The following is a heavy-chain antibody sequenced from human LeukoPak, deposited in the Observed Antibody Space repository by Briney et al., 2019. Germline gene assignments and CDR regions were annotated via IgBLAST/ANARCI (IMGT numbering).Heavy chain of an antibody. V-gene: IGHV5-51*01. D-gene: IGHD3-22*01. CDR1: GYSFTSYW. Sequence: GEALKISCKGSGYSFTSYWIGWGRQRPGKGVEWRGIIYPGDSDTSYLPSFQLQVTLSAAQSISPAYLQWSSLKASDTAMYYCARRTYYYDSSGYYYYYFDYWGQGTLVTVSS. J-gene: IGHJ4*02. CDR3: ARRTYYYDSSGYYYYYFDY. CDR2: IYPGDSDT.